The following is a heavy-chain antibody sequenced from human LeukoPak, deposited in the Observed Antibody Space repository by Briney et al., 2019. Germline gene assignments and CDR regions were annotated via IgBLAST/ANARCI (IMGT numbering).Heavy chain of an antibody. CDR1: EFTFSSFN. V-gene: IGHV3-13*01. D-gene: IGHD3-10*01. CDR2: ICAAGDT. CDR3: ARVVRNYGSGTGLNYYYYMDV. J-gene: IGHJ6*03. Sequence: GGSLRLSCAASEFTFSSFNMHWVRQAPGKGLEWVSDICAAGDTYYADSVKGRFTISRDNSKNTLYLQMDSLRAEDTAVYYCARVVRNYGSGTGLNYYYYMDVWGKGTTVTVSS.